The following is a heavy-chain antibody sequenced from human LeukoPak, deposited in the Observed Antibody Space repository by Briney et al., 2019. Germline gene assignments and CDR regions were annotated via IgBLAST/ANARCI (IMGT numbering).Heavy chain of an antibody. CDR3: AKVGVDGDYDWFDP. Sequence: SETLSLTCTVSGGSISSYYWSWIRQPPGKGLEWIGYIYYSGSTNYNPSLKSRVTISVDTSKNQFSLKLSSVTAADTAVYYCAKVGVDGDYDWFDPWGQGTLVTVSS. CDR1: GGSISSYY. D-gene: IGHD4-17*01. V-gene: IGHV4-59*01. J-gene: IGHJ5*02. CDR2: IYYSGST.